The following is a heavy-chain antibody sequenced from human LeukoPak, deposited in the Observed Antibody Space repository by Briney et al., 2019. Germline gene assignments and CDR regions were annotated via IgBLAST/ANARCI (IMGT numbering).Heavy chain of an antibody. CDR1: GGSISSYY. J-gene: IGHJ4*02. D-gene: IGHD1-20*01. Sequence: SETLSLTCTVSGGSISSYYWSWIRQPPGKGLEWIGYIYYSGSTNYNPSLKSRVTISVDTSKNQFSLKLSSVTAADTAVYYCARARRLTGLELVAQYFDYWGQGTLVTVSS. CDR3: ARARRLTGLELVAQYFDY. CDR2: IYYSGST. V-gene: IGHV4-59*01.